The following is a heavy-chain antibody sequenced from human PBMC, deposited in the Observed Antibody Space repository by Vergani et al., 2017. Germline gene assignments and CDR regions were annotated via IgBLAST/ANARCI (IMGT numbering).Heavy chain of an antibody. J-gene: IGHJ4*02. V-gene: IGHV4-61*02. CDR2: IHTGGST. D-gene: IGHD2-15*01. CDR1: GESIRSGSHY. CDR3: ARSRPYCTSGSCPAI. Sequence: QVKLQESGPGLLKPSQTLSLTCTVSGESIRSGSHYWSWIRQPAGKGPEWIGHIHTGGSTDLNPSFKSRVPISVDTSKSQFSLKLNSVTVAGAAVYYCARSRPYCTSGSCPAIWGQGTLVSVSS.